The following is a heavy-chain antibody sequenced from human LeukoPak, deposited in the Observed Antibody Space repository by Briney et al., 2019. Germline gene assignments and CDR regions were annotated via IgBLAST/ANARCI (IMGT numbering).Heavy chain of an antibody. CDR2: IYYSGST. Sequence: PSGTLSLTCTVSGGSISSSSYYWGWIRQPPGKGLEWIGSIYYSGSTYYNPSLKSRVTISVDTSKNQFSLKLTSVTAADTAVYYCARETPQEVVAATRAGGYHFDFWGQGTLVTVSS. V-gene: IGHV4-39*07. CDR1: GGSISSSSYY. D-gene: IGHD2-15*01. J-gene: IGHJ4*02. CDR3: ARETPQEVVAATRAGGYHFDF.